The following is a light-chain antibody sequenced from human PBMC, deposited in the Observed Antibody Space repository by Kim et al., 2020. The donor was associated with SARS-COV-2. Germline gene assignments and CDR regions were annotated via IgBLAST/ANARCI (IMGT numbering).Light chain of an antibody. J-gene: IGKJ2*03. V-gene: IGKV3-20*01. CDR3: HQYIRSPYS. Sequence: YSGERAPLSFRANQRISSNSLSWYQHRPGQSPRLLIHDASNRATGIPDRFSGSGSGTDFTLTISRLEPEDFAVYYCHQYIRSPYSFGQGTKLEI. CDR2: DAS. CDR1: QRISSNS.